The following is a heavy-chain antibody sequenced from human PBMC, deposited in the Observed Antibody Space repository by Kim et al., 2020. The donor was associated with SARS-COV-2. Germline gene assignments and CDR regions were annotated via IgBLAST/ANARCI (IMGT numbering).Heavy chain of an antibody. CDR2: IRSKAYGGTT. V-gene: IGHV3-49*04. CDR1: GFTFGDYA. D-gene: IGHD2-2*02. J-gene: IGHJ3*02. CDR3: TREFPCRYCSSTSCYTPCAFDI. Sequence: GGSLRLSCTASGFTFGDYAMSWVRQAPGKGLEWVGFIRSKAYGGTTEYAASVKGRFTISRDDSKSIAYLQMNSLKTEDTAVYYCTREFPCRYCSSTSCYTPCAFDIWGQGTMVTVSS.